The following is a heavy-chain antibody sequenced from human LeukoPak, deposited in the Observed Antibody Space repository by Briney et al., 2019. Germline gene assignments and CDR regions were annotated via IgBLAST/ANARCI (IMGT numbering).Heavy chain of an antibody. Sequence: ASVKVSCKASGYTFTGYYMHWVQQAPGQGREWMGRINPNSGGTNYAQKFQGRVTMTRDTSISTAYMELSRLRSDDTAVYYCARDRTLYSSGWQLDYWGQGTLVTVSS. CDR2: INPNSGGT. D-gene: IGHD6-19*01. CDR1: GYTFTGYY. J-gene: IGHJ4*02. V-gene: IGHV1-2*06. CDR3: ARDRTLYSSGWQLDY.